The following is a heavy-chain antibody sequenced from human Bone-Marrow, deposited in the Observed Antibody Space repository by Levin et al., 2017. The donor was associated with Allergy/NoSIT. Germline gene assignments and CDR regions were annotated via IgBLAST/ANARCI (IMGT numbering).Heavy chain of an antibody. CDR2: IYYSGST. D-gene: IGHD4-17*01. CDR3: ARGTTVNNTNDYDYYGMDV. V-gene: IGHV4-39*07. Sequence: SETLSLTCTVSGGSISSSSYYWGWIRQPPGKGLEWIGSIYYSGSTYYNPSLKSRVTISVDTSKNQFSLKLSSVTAADTAVYYCARGTTVNNTNDYDYYGMDVWGQGTTVTVSS. J-gene: IGHJ6*02. CDR1: GGSISSSSYY.